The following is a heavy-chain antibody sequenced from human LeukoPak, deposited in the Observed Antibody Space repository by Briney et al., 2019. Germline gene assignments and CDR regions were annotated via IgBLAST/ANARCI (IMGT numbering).Heavy chain of an antibody. CDR1: GFTFSSYA. J-gene: IGHJ5*02. D-gene: IGHD5-12*01. CDR3: AKFIVATIVNWFDP. Sequence: GGSLRLSCAAPGFTFSSYAMSWVRQAPGKGLEWVSAISGSGGSTYYADSVKGRFTISRDNSKNTLYLQMNSLRAEDTAVYYCAKFIVATIVNWFDPWGQGTLVTVSS. CDR2: ISGSGGST. V-gene: IGHV3-23*01.